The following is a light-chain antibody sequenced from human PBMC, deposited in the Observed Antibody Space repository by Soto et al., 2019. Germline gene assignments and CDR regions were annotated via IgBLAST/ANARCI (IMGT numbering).Light chain of an antibody. Sequence: EIVLTQSPATLSLSPGERATLSCRASQSVGSYLGWYQQKPGQAPRLLIYDATNRATGIPARFSGSGSGTDFTLTISRLEAEYFAVYYCQQRSDWPRFGGGTRVEIK. CDR3: QQRSDWPR. V-gene: IGKV3-11*01. CDR2: DAT. CDR1: QSVGSY. J-gene: IGKJ4*01.